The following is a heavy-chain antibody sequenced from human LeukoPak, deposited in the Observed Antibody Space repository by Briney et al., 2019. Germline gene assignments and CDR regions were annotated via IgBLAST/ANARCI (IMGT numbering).Heavy chain of an antibody. CDR3: ARDRTATHRGDAFDI. Sequence: SETLSLTCTVYGGSISSYYWSWIRQPPGKGLEWIGHIYYSGSTNYNPSLKSRVTISEDTSKNQFSLKLSSVTAADTAVYYCARDRTATHRGDAFDIWGQGTMVTVSS. J-gene: IGHJ3*02. D-gene: IGHD1-1*01. CDR2: IYYSGST. V-gene: IGHV4-59*01. CDR1: GGSISSYY.